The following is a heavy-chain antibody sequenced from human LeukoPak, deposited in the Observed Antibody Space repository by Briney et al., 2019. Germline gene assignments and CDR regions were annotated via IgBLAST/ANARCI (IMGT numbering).Heavy chain of an antibody. CDR3: AKDGGKAVAGTFDY. CDR2: VSSDGSTK. D-gene: IGHD6-19*01. V-gene: IGHV3-30*04. CDR1: GFTFSNFA. J-gene: IGHJ4*02. Sequence: GGSLRLSCAASGFTFSNFAMHWVRQAPGKGLEHVAVVSSDGSTKYYPDSVRGPFIISRDNFKSTVYLQMNSLRIDDTAVYHCAKDGGKAVAGTFDYWGQGTLVTVSS.